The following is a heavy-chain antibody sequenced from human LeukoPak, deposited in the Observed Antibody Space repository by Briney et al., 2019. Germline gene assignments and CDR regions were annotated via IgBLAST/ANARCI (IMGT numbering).Heavy chain of an antibody. D-gene: IGHD7-27*01. CDR1: GGSISSYY. J-gene: IGHJ4*02. CDR2: INHSGST. Sequence: PSETLSLTCTVSGGSISSYYWSWIRQPPGKGLEWIGEINHSGSTNYNPSLKSRVTISVDTSKNQFSLKLSSVTAADTAVYYCVRSPAGDVAPESDYWGQGTLVTVSS. V-gene: IGHV4-34*01. CDR3: VRSPAGDVAPESDY.